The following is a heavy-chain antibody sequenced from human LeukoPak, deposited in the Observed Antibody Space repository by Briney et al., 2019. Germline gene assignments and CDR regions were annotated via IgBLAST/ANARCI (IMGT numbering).Heavy chain of an antibody. CDR3: ARGHCSGGSCYRSLVDY. CDR2: ISSSSTYI. V-gene: IGHV3-21*01. Sequence: GGSLRLSCAASGFTFSTYSMNWVRQAPGKGLEWVSSISSSSTYIYFADSVKGRLTISRDNAKNSLYLQMNSLGAEDTAVYYCARGHCSGGSCYRSLVDYWGQGTLVTVSS. J-gene: IGHJ4*02. D-gene: IGHD2-15*01. CDR1: GFTFSTYS.